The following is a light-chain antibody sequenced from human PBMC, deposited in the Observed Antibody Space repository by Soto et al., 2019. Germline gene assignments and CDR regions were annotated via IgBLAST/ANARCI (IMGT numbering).Light chain of an antibody. Sequence: DIVLTQTRLSSPVTLGQPASISCRSSQSLVHIDGNTYFNWLQPRPGQPPRLLIYKISNRFPGGPDRFSGSGAGTDFTLKISRVEAEDVGVYYCMQATQSYTFGQGTRLEIK. J-gene: IGKJ2*01. CDR3: MQATQSYT. CDR1: QSLVHIDGNTY. CDR2: KIS. V-gene: IGKV2-24*01.